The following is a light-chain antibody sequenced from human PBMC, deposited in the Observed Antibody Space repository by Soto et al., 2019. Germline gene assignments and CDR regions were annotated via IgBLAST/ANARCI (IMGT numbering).Light chain of an antibody. V-gene: IGLV2-11*01. Sequence: QSALTQPRSVSGSPGQSVTISCTGTSSDVGAYNYVSWYQQHPGKAPKLMIYDVTKRPSGVPDRFSGSKSGNTASLTISGLQAEDEADYYCCSYADSYTWVFGGGTKVTVL. CDR1: SSDVGAYNY. CDR2: DVT. CDR3: CSYADSYTWV. J-gene: IGLJ3*02.